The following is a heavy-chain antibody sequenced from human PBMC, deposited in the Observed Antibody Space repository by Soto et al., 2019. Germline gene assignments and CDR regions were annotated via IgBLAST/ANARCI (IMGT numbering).Heavy chain of an antibody. J-gene: IGHJ6*02. D-gene: IGHD6-13*01. V-gene: IGHV3-33*01. CDR2: IWYDGSNK. CDR3: ASGGIAAAGRYYYYGMDV. Sequence: VQLVESGGGVVQPGRSLRLSCAASGFTFSSYGMHWVRQAPGKGLEWVAVIWYDGSNKYYADSVKGRFTISRDNSKNTLYLQMNSLRAEDTAVYYCASGGIAAAGRYYYYGMDVWGQGTTVTVSS. CDR1: GFTFSSYG.